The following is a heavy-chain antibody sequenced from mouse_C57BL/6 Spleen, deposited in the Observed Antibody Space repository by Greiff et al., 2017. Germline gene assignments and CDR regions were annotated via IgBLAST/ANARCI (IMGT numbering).Heavy chain of an antibody. CDR3: AGPLYCYGSSSYAMDY. V-gene: IGHV5-17*01. CDR1: GFTFSDYG. J-gene: IGHJ4*01. Sequence: EVKLVESGGGLVKPGGSLKLSCAASGFTFSDYGMHWVRQAPEKGLEWVAYISSGSSTIYYADTVKGRFTISRDNDKNTLFLKMTSLRSEDTAMYYCAGPLYCYGSSSYAMDYWGQGTSVTVSS. D-gene: IGHD1-1*01. CDR2: ISSGSSTI.